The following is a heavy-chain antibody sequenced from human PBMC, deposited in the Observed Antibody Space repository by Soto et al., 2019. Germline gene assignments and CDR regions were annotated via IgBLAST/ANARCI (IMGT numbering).Heavy chain of an antibody. CDR1: GGSFSTYY. V-gene: IGHV4-34*01. J-gene: IGHJ5*02. CDR2: VTQSGTT. CDR3: ARSYVSPFDP. D-gene: IGHD3-10*02. Sequence: PSETLSLTCAVYGGSFSTYYWNWSRQPPGKGLEWIGAVTQSGTTNYSPSLESRVTMSVDPSKNQFSLKLISVTAADTAVYYCARSYVSPFDPWGQGTLVTVSS.